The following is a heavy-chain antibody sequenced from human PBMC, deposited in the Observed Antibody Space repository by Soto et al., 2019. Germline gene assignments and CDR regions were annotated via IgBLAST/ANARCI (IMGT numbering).Heavy chain of an antibody. Sequence: QVQLVQSGAEVKKPGSSVKVSCKVSGGTFSSHSINWVRQAPGQGPEWMGGIIPIFGTENYAQKFQGRVMITADESTSTAHMELSSLTSEDTALYYCSTSVYCSTTRCYYYYGLDGWGQGTTVIVSS. J-gene: IGHJ6*02. CDR2: IIPIFGTE. D-gene: IGHD2-2*01. V-gene: IGHV1-69*01. CDR3: STSVYCSTTRCYYYYGLDG. CDR1: GGTFSSHS.